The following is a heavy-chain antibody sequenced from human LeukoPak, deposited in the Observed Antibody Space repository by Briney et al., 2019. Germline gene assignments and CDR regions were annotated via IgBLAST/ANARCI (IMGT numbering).Heavy chain of an antibody. Sequence: PSETLSLTRTVSGGSISSSSYYWGWIRQPPGKGLEWIGSIYYSGSTYYNPSLKSRVTISVDTSKDQFSLKLSSVTAADTAVYYCARVVKVGIAAAGWFDPWGQGTLVTVSS. CDR2: IYYSGST. V-gene: IGHV4-39*01. CDR1: GGSISSSSYY. D-gene: IGHD6-13*01. CDR3: ARVVKVGIAAAGWFDP. J-gene: IGHJ5*02.